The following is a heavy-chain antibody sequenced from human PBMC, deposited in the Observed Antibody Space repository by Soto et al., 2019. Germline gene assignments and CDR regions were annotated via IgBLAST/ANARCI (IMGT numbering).Heavy chain of an antibody. V-gene: IGHV3-23*01. CDR3: GTGAWGGSPPPNIYYFDV. D-gene: IGHD1-26*01. CDR2: ISASGDST. CDR1: GFSFTTYV. Sequence: EVQLLESGGGLVQPGESLRLSCAAYGFSFTTYVMGWVRQAPGMGLEWVSGISASGDSTFYAESVEGRFTISRDNSKNTLYLQMNSLRVDDTAIYHCGTGAWGGSPPPNIYYFDVWGQGTLVTVSS. J-gene: IGHJ4*02.